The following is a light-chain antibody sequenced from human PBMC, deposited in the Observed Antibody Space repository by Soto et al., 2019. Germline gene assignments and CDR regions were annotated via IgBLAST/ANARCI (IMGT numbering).Light chain of an antibody. CDR3: QQYGTSEII. CDR2: DTS. J-gene: IGKJ5*01. Sequence: DIVMTQSPDSLAVSLGERATINCRASQTLSNSFIAWYQHKPGQAPRLLVYDTSTRATGIPDRYSGSGSGTDFTLTISRLEPEDFAVFFCQQYGTSEIIFGQGTRLEIK. CDR1: QTLSNSF. V-gene: IGKV3-20*01.